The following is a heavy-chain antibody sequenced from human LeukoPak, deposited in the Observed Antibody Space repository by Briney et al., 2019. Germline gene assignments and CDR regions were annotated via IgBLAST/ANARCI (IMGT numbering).Heavy chain of an antibody. J-gene: IGHJ4*02. CDR1: GGSFSGYY. CDR3: ACSYYDFWSGATRSYFDY. CDR2: INHSGST. D-gene: IGHD3-3*01. Sequence: SETLSLTCAVYGGSFSGYYWSWIRQPPGKGLEWLGEINHSGSTNYNPSLKSRVTISVDTSKNQFSLKLSSVTAADTALYYCACSYYDFWSGATRSYFDYWGQGTLVTVSS. V-gene: IGHV4-34*01.